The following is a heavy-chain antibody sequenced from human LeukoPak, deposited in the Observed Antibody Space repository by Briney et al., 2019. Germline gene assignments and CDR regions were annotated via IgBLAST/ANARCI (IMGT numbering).Heavy chain of an antibody. CDR2: LIGSSGST. D-gene: IGHD1-26*01. CDR3: AKGAYYYIEMGYFDS. Sequence: GSLRLSCAASGFTSLNYAMNWVRQAPGKGLEWVSVLIGSSGSTDYADSVKGRFTISRDTSKNTVFLQMNSLRAEDTAIYYCAKGAYYYIEMGYFDSWGQGSLVTVSS. CDR1: GFTSLNYA. V-gene: IGHV3-23*01. J-gene: IGHJ4*02.